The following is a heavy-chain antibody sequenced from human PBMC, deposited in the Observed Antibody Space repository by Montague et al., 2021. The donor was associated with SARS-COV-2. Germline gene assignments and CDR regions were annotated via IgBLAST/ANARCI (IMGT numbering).Heavy chain of an antibody. V-gene: IGHV4-39*07. Sequence: SETLSLTCTMSGGSITYSSYYWGWIRLPPGQGLDWIGSIYYSGTAYYNASLKSRVTMSLDMSKNQLSLRLKSTTAADTAVYFCARASFYYGSGGHYNWFDSWGQGTVVTVSS. CDR2: IYYSGTA. CDR1: GGSITYSSYY. D-gene: IGHD3-10*01. J-gene: IGHJ5*01. CDR3: ARASFYYGSGGHYNWFDS.